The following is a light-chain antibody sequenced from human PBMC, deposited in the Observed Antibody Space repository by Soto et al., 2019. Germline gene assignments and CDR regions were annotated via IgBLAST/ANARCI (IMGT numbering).Light chain of an antibody. CDR3: QSYDSSLSGSV. CDR2: GNS. Sequence: QSVLTQPPSLSGAPGQRVTISCTGSSSNIGAGYDVHWYQQLPGTAPKLLIYGNSNRSSGVPDRFSGSKSGTSASLAITGLQAEDEADYYCQSYDSSLSGSVFGGGTQLTVL. CDR1: SSNIGAGYD. J-gene: IGLJ7*01. V-gene: IGLV1-40*01.